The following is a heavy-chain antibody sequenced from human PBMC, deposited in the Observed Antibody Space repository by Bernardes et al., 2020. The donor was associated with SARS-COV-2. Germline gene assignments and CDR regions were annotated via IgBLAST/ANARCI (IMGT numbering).Heavy chain of an antibody. CDR1: GGSFSGYY. CDR3: ASGGKRRELILVPLTYYYYGMDA. V-gene: IGHV4-34*01. Sequence: SETLSLTCAVYGGSFSGYYWSWIRQPPGKGLEWIGEINHSGSTNYNPSLKSRVTISVDTSKNQFSLKLSSVTAADTAVYYCASGGKRRELILVPLTYYYYGMDAWGQGTTVTVSS. CDR2: INHSGST. J-gene: IGHJ6*02. D-gene: IGHD1-26*01.